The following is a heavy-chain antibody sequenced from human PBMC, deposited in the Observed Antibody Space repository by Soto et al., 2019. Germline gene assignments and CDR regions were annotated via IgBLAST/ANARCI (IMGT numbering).Heavy chain of an antibody. Sequence: GWSLRLSCAASGFTFNAAWMTWVRQAPGKWLEWVGRIKIKGHGEATDYASPVKGRFIISRDDSKNMLYLQMNSLKTEDTAVYFCTTVACVDPVYTHFDYWGQGALVTVSS. CDR2: IKIKGHGEAT. D-gene: IGHD2-15*01. CDR3: TTVACVDPVYTHFDY. V-gene: IGHV3-15*01. J-gene: IGHJ4*02. CDR1: GFTFNAAW.